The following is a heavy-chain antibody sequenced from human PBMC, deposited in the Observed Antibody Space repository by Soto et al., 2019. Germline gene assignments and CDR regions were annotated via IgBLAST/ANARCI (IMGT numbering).Heavy chain of an antibody. J-gene: IGHJ2*01. Sequence: QVQLVESGGGVVQPGRALRLSCAASGFTFSSYAMHWVRQAPGKGLEWVAVISYDGSNKYYADSVKARFTISRDNSKTTLYLQMNSLRAEDTAVYYCARDPLWGTAMVLWYFDLWRRGTLVTVSS. D-gene: IGHD5-18*01. CDR1: GFTFSSYA. CDR3: ARDPLWGTAMVLWYFDL. V-gene: IGHV3-30-3*01. CDR2: ISYDGSNK.